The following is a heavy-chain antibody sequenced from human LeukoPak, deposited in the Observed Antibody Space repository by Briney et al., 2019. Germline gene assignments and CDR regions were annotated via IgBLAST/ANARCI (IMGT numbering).Heavy chain of an antibody. CDR1: GFTFSSYS. CDR2: ISSRSSYI. CDR3: ARVTSDYDFWSGVYPFDY. D-gene: IGHD3-3*01. V-gene: IGHV3-21*01. J-gene: IGHJ4*02. Sequence: GGSLRLSCAASGFTFSSYSMNWVRQAPGKGLGWVSSISSRSSYIYYADSVKGRFTISRDNAKNSLYLQMNSLRAEDTAVYYCARVTSDYDFWSGVYPFDYWGQGTLVTVSS.